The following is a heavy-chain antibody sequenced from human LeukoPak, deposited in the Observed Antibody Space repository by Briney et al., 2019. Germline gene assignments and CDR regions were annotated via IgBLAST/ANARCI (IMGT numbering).Heavy chain of an antibody. CDR2: ISISSSDT. CDR3: ARGVWQGGSYFNYLDY. Sequence: GGSLRLSCAASGFRFSDHYMSWIRQAPGKGLEWVSYISISSSDTQYADSVKGRITISRDNAKNSLYLQMDSLRAEDTAVYYCARGVWQGGSYFNYLDYWGQGTLVSVSS. D-gene: IGHD1-26*01. J-gene: IGHJ4*02. CDR1: GFRFSDHY. V-gene: IGHV3-11*06.